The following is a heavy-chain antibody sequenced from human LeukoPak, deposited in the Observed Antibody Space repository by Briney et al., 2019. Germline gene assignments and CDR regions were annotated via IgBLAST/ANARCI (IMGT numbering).Heavy chain of an antibody. CDR3: ARGPHYDFWSGYPSRYYYYTDV. D-gene: IGHD3-3*01. Sequence: SETLSLTCTVSGGSISSYYWSWIRQPPGKGLEWIGYIYYSGSTNYNPSLKSRVTISVDTSKNQFSLKLSSVTAADTAVYYCARGPHYDFWSGYPSRYYYYTDVWGKGTTVTASS. V-gene: IGHV4-59*01. CDR2: IYYSGST. J-gene: IGHJ6*03. CDR1: GGSISSYY.